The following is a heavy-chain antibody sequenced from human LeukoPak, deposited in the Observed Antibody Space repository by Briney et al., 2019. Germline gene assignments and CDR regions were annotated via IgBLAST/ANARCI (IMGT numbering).Heavy chain of an antibody. J-gene: IGHJ5*02. V-gene: IGHV1-2*02. CDR2: INPNSGGT. CDR3: ARVPKYSSGWYTHNWFDP. D-gene: IGHD6-19*01. Sequence: GASVKVSCKASGYTFTGYYIHWVRQAPGQGLEWMGWINPNSGGTNYAQKFQGRVTITADESTSTAYMELSSLRSEDTAVYYCARVPKYSSGWYTHNWFDPWGQRTLVTVSS. CDR1: GYTFTGYY.